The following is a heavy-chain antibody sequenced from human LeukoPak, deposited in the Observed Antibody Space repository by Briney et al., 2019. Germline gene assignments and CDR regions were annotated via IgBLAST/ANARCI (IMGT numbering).Heavy chain of an antibody. CDR3: AKDLSSFVSGTYISYCDY. CDR2: IRYDGSNK. V-gene: IGHV3-30*02. Sequence: PGGSLRLPCAASGLTFSNYGMHWVRQAPGKGLEWVSFIRYDGSNKYYADSVKGRFTISRDNSKNTLYLQMNSLRAEDTAVYFCAKDLSSFVSGTYISYCDYWGQGTLVTVSS. J-gene: IGHJ4*02. CDR1: GLTFSNYG. D-gene: IGHD3-16*01.